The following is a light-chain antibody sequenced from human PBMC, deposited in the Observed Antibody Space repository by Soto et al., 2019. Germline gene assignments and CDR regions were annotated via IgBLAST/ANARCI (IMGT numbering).Light chain of an antibody. CDR1: QSVISTY. V-gene: IGKV3-20*01. Sequence: EILFAQSPGTLSLSPGEGPTLSCRASQSVISTYLAWYQQKPGKAPRLLIYDASNRDTGIPARFSGSGSGTELTLPISRLQSDDFAVYHCQQYNNSPPTFGHGTRLEIK. J-gene: IGKJ5*01. CDR2: DAS. CDR3: QQYNNSPPT.